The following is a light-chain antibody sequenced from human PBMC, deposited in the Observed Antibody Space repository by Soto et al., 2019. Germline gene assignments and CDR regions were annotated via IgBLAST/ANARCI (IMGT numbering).Light chain of an antibody. CDR2: HAS. CDR3: QQYSIYSWT. V-gene: IGKV1-5*01. J-gene: IGKJ1*01. CDR1: QSISTW. Sequence: DIQMTQSPSTLSASVGDRVTITCRASQSISTWLAWYQQKPGKAPKLLIYHASSLESWVPSRFTGSGSGTEFTLTISSLQPDDFATYYCQQYSIYSWTFGQGTKVGIK.